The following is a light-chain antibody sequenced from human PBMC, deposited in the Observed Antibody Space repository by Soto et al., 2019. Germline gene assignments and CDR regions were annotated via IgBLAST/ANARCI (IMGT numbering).Light chain of an antibody. Sequence: EIVMTQSPATLSVSPGERATLSCRASQSVSSNLAWYQQKPGQAPRLLIYGASTRATGIPARFSGSGSGTEFTLTISSLPAADVAVYYCQQYNNWPPLTFGGGTKVEIK. CDR3: QQYNNWPPLT. J-gene: IGKJ4*01. V-gene: IGKV3-15*01. CDR2: GAS. CDR1: QSVSSN.